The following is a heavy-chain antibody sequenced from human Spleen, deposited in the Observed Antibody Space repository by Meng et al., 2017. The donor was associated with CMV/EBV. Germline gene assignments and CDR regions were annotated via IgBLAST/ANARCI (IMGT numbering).Heavy chain of an antibody. CDR3: VRETSSWYRFDY. Sequence: QGHQVQYVLALKKAGCSAKVSCKTSRYTLTSDAMNWGRQAPGQGLDWMGWINTNTGNPTYAQGFTGRFVFSLDTSGRTAYLQISSLKAEDSAVYYCVRETSSWYRFDYWGQGTLVTVSS. CDR2: INTNTGNP. CDR1: RYTLTSDA. J-gene: IGHJ4*02. V-gene: IGHV7-4-1*02. D-gene: IGHD6-13*01.